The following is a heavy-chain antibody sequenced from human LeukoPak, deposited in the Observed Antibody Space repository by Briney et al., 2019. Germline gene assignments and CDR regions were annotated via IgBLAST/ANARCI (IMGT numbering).Heavy chain of an antibody. CDR1: GYSISSGYY. CDR2: IYHSGST. V-gene: IGHV4-38-2*01. J-gene: IGHJ4*02. Sequence: SETLSLTCAVSGYSISSGYYWSWIRQPPGKGLEWIGSIYHSGSTYYNPSLKSRVTISVDTSKNQFSLKLSSVTAADAAVYYCARLERFGESPFDYWGQGTLVTVSS. D-gene: IGHD3-10*01. CDR3: ARLERFGESPFDY.